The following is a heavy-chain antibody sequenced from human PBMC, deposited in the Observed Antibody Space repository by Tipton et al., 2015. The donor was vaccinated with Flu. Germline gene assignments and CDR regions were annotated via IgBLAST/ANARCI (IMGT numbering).Heavy chain of an antibody. CDR3: ARQPIYYYGTSGLD. J-gene: IGHJ1*01. CDR1: DYYITGGYY. CDR2: IHHSGST. D-gene: IGHD3-10*01. V-gene: IGHV4-38-2*01. Sequence: GLVKPSETLSLTCDVSDYYITGGYYWAWIRQPPGKGLEWIGSIHHSGSTYYNPSLKSRLTVSVDTSKNQFSLRLDSVTAADTAVYYCARQPIYYYGTSGLDWGPGTLVTVSS.